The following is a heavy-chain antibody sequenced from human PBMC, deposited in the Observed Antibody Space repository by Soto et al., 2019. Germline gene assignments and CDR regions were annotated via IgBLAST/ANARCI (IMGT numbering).Heavy chain of an antibody. D-gene: IGHD5-12*01. CDR3: TKDDGYNDSTYYHYFGMDV. J-gene: IGHJ6*02. CDR2: ISYDGSTE. Sequence: LRLSCAASGFTFSGYYMHWVRQAPGKGLEWVAVISYDGSTEYYADSVKGRFTISRDNSANRLFLQMNSLRPEDTAVYYCTKDDGYNDSTYYHYFGMDVWGQGTTVTVSS. CDR1: GFTFSGYY. V-gene: IGHV3-30*18.